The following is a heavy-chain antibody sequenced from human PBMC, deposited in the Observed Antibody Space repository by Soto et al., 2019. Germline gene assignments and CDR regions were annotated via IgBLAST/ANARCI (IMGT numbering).Heavy chain of an antibody. CDR3: ATSQKGYNWNYFDH. CDR1: GASISSYY. V-gene: IGHV4-59*08. CDR2: IYYSGST. D-gene: IGHD1-20*01. J-gene: IGHJ4*02. Sequence: PSETLSLTCTVSGASISSYYWSWIRQPPGKGLEWIGYIYYSGSTNYNPSLKSRVTISVDTSKNQFSLKVSSVTAADTAVYYCATSQKGYNWNYFDHWGQGALVTVSS.